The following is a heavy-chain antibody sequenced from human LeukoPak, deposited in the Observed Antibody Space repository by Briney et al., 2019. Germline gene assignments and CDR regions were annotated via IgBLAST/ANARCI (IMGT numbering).Heavy chain of an antibody. V-gene: IGHV1-69*05. CDR2: IIPIFGTA. Sequence: GASVKVSCKASGGTFSSYAISWVRQAPGQGLEWMGGIIPIFGTANYAQKLQGRVTITTDESTSTAYMELSSLRSEDTAVYYCARAPSSTGYYYMDVWGQGTTVTVSS. D-gene: IGHD2-2*01. CDR1: GGTFSSYA. CDR3: ARAPSSTGYYYMDV. J-gene: IGHJ6*03.